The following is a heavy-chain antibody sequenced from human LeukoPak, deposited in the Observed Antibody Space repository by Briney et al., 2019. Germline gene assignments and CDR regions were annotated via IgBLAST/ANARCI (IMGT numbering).Heavy chain of an antibody. CDR2: ISAYNGNT. CDR3: ARDLYLPQGDPPFDY. Sequence: GASVKVSCKASGYTFTSYGISWVRQAPGQGLEWMGWISAYNGNTNYAQKLQGRVTMTTDTSTSTAYMELRSLRSDDTDVYYCARDLYLPQGDPPFDYWGQGTLVTVSS. V-gene: IGHV1-18*01. D-gene: IGHD3-16*01. CDR1: GYTFTSYG. J-gene: IGHJ4*02.